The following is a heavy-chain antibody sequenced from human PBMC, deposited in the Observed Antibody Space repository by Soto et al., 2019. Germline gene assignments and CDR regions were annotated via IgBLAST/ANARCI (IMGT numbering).Heavy chain of an antibody. J-gene: IGHJ4*02. V-gene: IGHV2-70*01. D-gene: IGHD6-13*01. CDR1: GFSLSTSGMC. Sequence: TLPLTCPFSGFSLSTSGMCVSWIRQPPGKALEWLALIDWDDDKYYSTSLKTRLTISKDTSKNQVVLTMTNMDPVDTATYYCARMEVGGSSSWYGGFDYWGQGTLVTVSS. CDR3: ARMEVGGSSSWYGGFDY. CDR2: IDWDDDK.